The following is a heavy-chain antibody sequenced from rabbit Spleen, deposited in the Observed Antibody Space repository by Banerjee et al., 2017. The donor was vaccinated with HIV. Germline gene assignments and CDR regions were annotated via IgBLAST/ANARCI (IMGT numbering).Heavy chain of an antibody. V-gene: IGHV1S47*01. D-gene: IGHD4-2*01. CDR1: GFDFRHYG. CDR3: ARAPYAGYAGRTRLDL. Sequence: QEQLVESGGGLVQPGGSLKLSCKASGFDFRHYGMSWVRQAPGKGLEWIGYIEPIFGNTYYASWVNGRFTISSHNAQNTLYLQLNSLTASDTATYFCARAPYAGYAGRTRLDLWGQGTLVTVS. CDR2: IEPIFGNT. J-gene: IGHJ3*01.